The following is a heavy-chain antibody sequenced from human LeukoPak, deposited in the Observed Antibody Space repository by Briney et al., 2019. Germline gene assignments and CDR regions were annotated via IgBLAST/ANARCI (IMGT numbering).Heavy chain of an antibody. CDR1: GGSISVYY. J-gene: IGHJ1*01. CDR3: AARPYIYYDSSGYPFQH. CDR2: VYYTGGT. D-gene: IGHD3-22*01. Sequence: SETLSLTCSVSGGSISVYYWTWIRQPPGKGLEWIGFVYYTGGTNYNPSLKSRVTMSVDTSNNQFSMKLTSVTAADTAVYYCAARPYIYYDSSGYPFQHWGQGTLVTVSS. V-gene: IGHV4-59*01.